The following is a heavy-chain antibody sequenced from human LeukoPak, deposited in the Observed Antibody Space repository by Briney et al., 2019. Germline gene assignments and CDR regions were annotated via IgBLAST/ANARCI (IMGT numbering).Heavy chain of an antibody. CDR2: IGSSGTTI. CDR3: AARPPIIVGGPFDY. V-gene: IGHV3-48*03. D-gene: IGHD2/OR15-2a*01. J-gene: IGHJ4*02. Sequence: GGSLRLSCAASGFTFSTYEMNWVRQAPGRGLEWVSYIGSSGTTIYYADSVKGRFTISRDHSKNTMYLQMNSLRAEDTAVYYCAARPPIIVGGPFDYWGQGILVTVSS. CDR1: GFTFSTYE.